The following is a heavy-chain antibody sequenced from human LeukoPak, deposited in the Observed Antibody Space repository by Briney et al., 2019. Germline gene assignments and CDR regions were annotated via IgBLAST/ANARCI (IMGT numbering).Heavy chain of an antibody. CDR1: GGSISSSSYY. D-gene: IGHD3-22*01. J-gene: IGHJ4*02. Sequence: SETLSLTCTVSGGSISSSSYYWGWFRQPPGKGLEWIGSIYYSGSTYYNPSLKSRVTISVDTSKNQFSLKLSSVTAADTAVYYCARHRFTYYYDSSGYYPFDYWGQGTLVTVSS. CDR3: ARHRFTYYYDSSGYYPFDY. V-gene: IGHV4-39*01. CDR2: IYYSGST.